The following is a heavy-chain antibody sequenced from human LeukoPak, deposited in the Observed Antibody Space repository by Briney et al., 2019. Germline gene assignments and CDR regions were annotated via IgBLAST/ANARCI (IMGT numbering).Heavy chain of an antibody. CDR1: GDSISSHSYF. CDR2: LYYSGNT. Sequence: PSETLSLTCTVSGDSISSHSYFWGWIRQPPGKGLEWIGSLYYSGNTYYNPSLKSRVTISGDTSKRQFSLKLSSGTAADTAVYYSARLLGWSFYFDYGAQGAVVTVSS. D-gene: IGHD1-26*01. V-gene: IGHV4-39*01. J-gene: IGHJ4*02. CDR3: ARLLGWSFYFDY.